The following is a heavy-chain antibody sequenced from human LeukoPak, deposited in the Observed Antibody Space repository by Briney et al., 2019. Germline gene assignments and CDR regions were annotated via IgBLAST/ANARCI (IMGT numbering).Heavy chain of an antibody. J-gene: IGHJ6*02. CDR3: ARLIRLLWFGEFYYYYGMDV. Sequence: SETLSLTCAVYGGSFSGYYWSWIRQPPGKGLEWIGEINHSGSTNYNPSLKSRVTISVDTSKNQFSLKLSSVTAADTAVYYCARLIRLLWFGEFYYYYGMDVWGQGTTVTVSS. CDR1: GGSFSGYY. CDR2: INHSGST. D-gene: IGHD3-10*01. V-gene: IGHV4-34*01.